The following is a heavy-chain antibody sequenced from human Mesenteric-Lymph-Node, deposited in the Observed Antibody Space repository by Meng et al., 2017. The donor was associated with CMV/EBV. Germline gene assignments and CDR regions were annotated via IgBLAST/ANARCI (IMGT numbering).Heavy chain of an antibody. D-gene: IGHD2-2*01. J-gene: IGHJ3*02. CDR1: GFTFSSYW. V-gene: IGHV3-74*01. CDR2: INSDGSST. Sequence: GESLTISCAASGFTFSSYWMHWVRQAPGKGLVWVSRINSDGSSTSYADSVKGRFTISRDNAKNTLYLQMNSLRAEDTAVYYCARDVCSSTSCYRSHDAFDIWGQGTMVTVSS. CDR3: ARDVCSSTSCYRSHDAFDI.